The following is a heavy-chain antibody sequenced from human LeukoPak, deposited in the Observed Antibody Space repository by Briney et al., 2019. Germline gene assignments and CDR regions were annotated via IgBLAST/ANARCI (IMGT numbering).Heavy chain of an antibody. CDR1: GFTLSNYE. Sequence: PGGSLRLSPAASGFTLSNYEKKWVRLAPGKGMEWASYINRGSTEIEYAESVNGLSTISRDNAKNSLYLQMNSLRAEDAAVYYCARALSPTDCNKLRCYFCENWGQGTLVTVSS. CDR3: ARALSPTDCNKLRCYFCEN. V-gene: IGHV3-48*03. J-gene: IGHJ4*02. D-gene: IGHD2/OR15-2a*01. CDR2: INRGSTEI.